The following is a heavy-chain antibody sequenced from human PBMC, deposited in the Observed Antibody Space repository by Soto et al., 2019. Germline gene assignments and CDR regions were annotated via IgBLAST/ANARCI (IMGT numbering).Heavy chain of an antibody. J-gene: IGHJ3*02. CDR3: ARPYRSIDAFDI. V-gene: IGHV3-48*03. D-gene: IGHD2-2*01. Sequence: LRLSCAASGFTFSSYEMNWVRQAPGKGLEWVSYISSSGSTIYYADSVKGRFTISRDNAKNSLYLQMNSLRAEDTAVYYCARPYRSIDAFDIWGQGTMVTVSS. CDR1: GFTFSSYE. CDR2: ISSSGSTI.